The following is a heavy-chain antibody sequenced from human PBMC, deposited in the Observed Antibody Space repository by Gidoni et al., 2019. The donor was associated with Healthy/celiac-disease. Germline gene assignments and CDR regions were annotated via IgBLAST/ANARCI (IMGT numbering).Heavy chain of an antibody. Sequence: EVQLLESGGGLVQPGGSLRLSCAASGFTFSSYAMSWVRQAPGKGLEWVSAIRGSGGSTYYADSVKGRFTISRDNSKNTLYLQMNSLRAEDTAVYYCAKDPSELVAGEEYYFDYWGQGTLVTVSS. V-gene: IGHV3-23*01. CDR1: GFTFSSYA. CDR2: IRGSGGST. CDR3: AKDPSELVAGEEYYFDY. D-gene: IGHD3-10*01. J-gene: IGHJ4*02.